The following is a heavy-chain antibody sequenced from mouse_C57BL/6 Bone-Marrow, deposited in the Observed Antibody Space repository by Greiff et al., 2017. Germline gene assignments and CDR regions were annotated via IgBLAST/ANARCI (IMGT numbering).Heavy chain of an antibody. D-gene: IGHD2-4*01. Sequence: EVKLVESGGGLVKPGGSLKLSCAASGFTFSSYAMSWVRQTPEKRLEWVATISDGGSYTYYPDNVKGRFTISRDNATNNLYLQLSHLKSEDTAMYYCARDYDYVYYAMDYWGKGTSVTVSS. CDR1: GFTFSSYA. J-gene: IGHJ4*01. V-gene: IGHV5-4*01. CDR2: ISDGGSYT. CDR3: ARDYDYVYYAMDY.